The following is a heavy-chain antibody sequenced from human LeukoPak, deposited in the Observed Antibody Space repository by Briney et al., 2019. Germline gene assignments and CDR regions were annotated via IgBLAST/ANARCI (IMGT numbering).Heavy chain of an antibody. CDR1: GFTFSSYG. CDR2: IRYDGSNK. CDR3: AKDGSWGKNYWYFDL. Sequence: GGSLRLSCAASGFTFSSYGMHWVRQAPGKGLEWVAFIRYDGSNKYYADSVKGRFTISRDNSKNTLYLQMNSLRAEDTAVYYCAKDGSWGKNYWYFDLWGRGTLVTVSS. J-gene: IGHJ2*01. V-gene: IGHV3-30*02. D-gene: IGHD3-16*01.